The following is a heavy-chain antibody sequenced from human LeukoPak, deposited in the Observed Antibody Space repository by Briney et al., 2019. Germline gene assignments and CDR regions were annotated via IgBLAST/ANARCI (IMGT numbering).Heavy chain of an antibody. CDR3: AISKTNIAVAGT. D-gene: IGHD6-19*01. CDR2: IYYSGST. V-gene: IGHV4-59*08. CDR1: GGSISSYY. Sequence: SETLSLTCTVSGGSISSYYWSWIRQPPGKGLEWIGYIYYSGSTNYNPSLKSRVTISVDTSKNQFSLELSSVTAADTAVYYCAISKTNIAVAGTWGQGTLVTVSS. J-gene: IGHJ5*02.